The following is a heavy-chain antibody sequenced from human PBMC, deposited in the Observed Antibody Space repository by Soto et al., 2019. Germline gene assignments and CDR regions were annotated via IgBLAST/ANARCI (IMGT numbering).Heavy chain of an antibody. CDR2: MNPNSGNT. V-gene: IGHV1-8*01. Sequence: ASVTVSCTASGYTFTSYEINWVRQATGQGLEWMGWMNPNSGNTGYAQKFQGRVTMTRNTSISTAYMELSSLRSEDTAVYYCARVLAAAGSIYYYYYYMDVWGKGTTVTVSS. J-gene: IGHJ6*03. D-gene: IGHD6-13*01. CDR1: GYTFTSYE. CDR3: ARVLAAAGSIYYYYYYMDV.